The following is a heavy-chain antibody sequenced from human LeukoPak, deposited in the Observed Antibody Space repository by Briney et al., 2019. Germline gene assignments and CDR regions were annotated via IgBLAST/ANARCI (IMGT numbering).Heavy chain of an antibody. V-gene: IGHV3-11*01. CDR2: ISSSASTI. CDR3: ARGPFWSGYYDD. Sequence: GGSLRLSCAAYGFTFSDYYMSWIRQAPGKGLEWVSYISSSASTIYYADSVKGRFTISRDNAKNSLYLQMNSLRAEDTAIYYCARGPFWSGYYDDWGQGTLVTVSS. D-gene: IGHD3-3*01. J-gene: IGHJ4*02. CDR1: GFTFSDYY.